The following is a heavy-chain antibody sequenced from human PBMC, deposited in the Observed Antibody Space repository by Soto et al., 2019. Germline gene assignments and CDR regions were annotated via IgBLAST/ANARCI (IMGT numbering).Heavy chain of an antibody. CDR3: TRRESGPRYFDY. CDR2: IRSKANSYAT. J-gene: IGHJ4*02. Sequence: GGSLRLSCAASGFTFSGSATHWVRQASGKGLEWVGRIRSKANSYATAYAASVKGRFTISRDDSKNTAYLQMNSLKTEDTAVYYCTRRESGPRYFDYWGQGTLVTVSS. CDR1: GFTFSGSA. V-gene: IGHV3-73*01.